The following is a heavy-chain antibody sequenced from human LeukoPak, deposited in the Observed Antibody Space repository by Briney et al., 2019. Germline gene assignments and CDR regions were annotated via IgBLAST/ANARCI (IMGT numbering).Heavy chain of an antibody. J-gene: IGHJ4*02. Sequence: SETLSLTCTVSGGSISSSSYYWGWIRQPPGKGLEWIGSVYYSGSTYYNPSLKSRVTISVDTSKNQFSLKLSSVTAADTAVYYCARSDLTAIKFDYWGQGTLVTVSS. D-gene: IGHD2-21*02. CDR2: VYYSGST. CDR3: ARSDLTAIKFDY. CDR1: GGSISSSSYY. V-gene: IGHV4-39*01.